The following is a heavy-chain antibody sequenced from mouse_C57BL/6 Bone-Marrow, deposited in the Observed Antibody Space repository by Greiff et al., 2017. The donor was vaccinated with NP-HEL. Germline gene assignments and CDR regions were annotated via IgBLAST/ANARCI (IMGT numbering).Heavy chain of an antibody. CDR3: ARDDSYGNRFAY. Sequence: QVQLQQPGAELVKPGASVKVSCKASGYTFTSYWMHWVKQRPGQGLEWIGRIHPSDSDTNYNQKFKGKATLTVDKSSSTAYMQLSSLTSEDSAVYYCARDDSYGNRFAYWGQGTLVTVSA. D-gene: IGHD2-1*01. CDR1: GYTFTSYW. V-gene: IGHV1-74*01. J-gene: IGHJ3*01. CDR2: IHPSDSDT.